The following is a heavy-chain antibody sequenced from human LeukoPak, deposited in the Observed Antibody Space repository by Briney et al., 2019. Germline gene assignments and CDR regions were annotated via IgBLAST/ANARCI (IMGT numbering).Heavy chain of an antibody. CDR1: GFTFSSYS. CDR2: ISSSSSYI. Sequence: GGSLRLSCAASGFTFSSYSMNWVRQAPGKGLVWVSSISSSSSYIYYADSVKGRFTISRDNAKNSLYLQMNSLRAEDTAVYYCARDVKRGIVGATYFDYWGQGTLVTVSS. CDR3: ARDVKRGIVGATYFDY. J-gene: IGHJ4*02. D-gene: IGHD1-26*01. V-gene: IGHV3-21*01.